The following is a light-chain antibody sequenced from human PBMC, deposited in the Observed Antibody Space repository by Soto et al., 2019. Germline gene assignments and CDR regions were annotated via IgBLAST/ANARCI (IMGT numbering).Light chain of an antibody. J-gene: IGKJ1*01. V-gene: IGKV1-39*01. CDR1: QSVRNY. Sequence: DIQMTQSPSSLSASVGDRVTITCRASQSVRNYLNWYQQKPGKAPKVLIYDTFNLQSGVPSRFSGSGSGTDFTLTISSLQPEDFATYYCQQTYSIPLVLGQGTKVDIK. CDR3: QQTYSIPLV. CDR2: DTF.